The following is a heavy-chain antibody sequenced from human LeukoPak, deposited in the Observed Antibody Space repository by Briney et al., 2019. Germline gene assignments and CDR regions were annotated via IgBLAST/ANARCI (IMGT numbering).Heavy chain of an antibody. Sequence: GGSLRLSCAASGFTFRSYGMHWVRQAPGRGLEWVAVISYDGSNEYYVDPVKGRFNISRDNSKNTLYLQMHSLRVEDTARYYCAKGGNDFYCYGLDVWGQGTTVTVSS. D-gene: IGHD1-1*01. V-gene: IGHV3-30*18. J-gene: IGHJ6*02. CDR3: AKGGNDFYCYGLDV. CDR1: GFTFRSYG. CDR2: ISYDGSNE.